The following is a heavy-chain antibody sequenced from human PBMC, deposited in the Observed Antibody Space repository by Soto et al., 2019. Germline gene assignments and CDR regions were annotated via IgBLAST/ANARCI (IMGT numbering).Heavy chain of an antibody. V-gene: IGHV4-4*02. J-gene: IGHJ4*02. CDR3: ARDFKAPNDAWAFDY. Sequence: QVQLQESGPGLVMPSGTLSLTCAVSGASISSSDWWNWVRQPPGKGLEWIGEIYHGGTTIYNPSLNSRVNISIDESKNHFSLKLTSVTAADTAVYYCARDFKAPNDAWAFDYWGQGILVTVSS. D-gene: IGHD3-16*01. CDR2: IYHGGTT. CDR1: GASISSSDW.